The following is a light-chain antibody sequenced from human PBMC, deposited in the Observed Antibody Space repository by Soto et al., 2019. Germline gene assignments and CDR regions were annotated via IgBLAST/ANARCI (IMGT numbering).Light chain of an antibody. CDR1: QSVSRSN. J-gene: IGKJ4*01. Sequence: EIVLTQSPGTLSLSPGERATLSCRASQSVSRSNFAWYQQKPGQAPRLLIYGASSRATGIPDRFSGAGSGTDFTLSINRLEPEDFADYYCQHYDTSLTFGGGTKVEL. CDR2: GAS. V-gene: IGKV3-20*01. CDR3: QHYDTSLT.